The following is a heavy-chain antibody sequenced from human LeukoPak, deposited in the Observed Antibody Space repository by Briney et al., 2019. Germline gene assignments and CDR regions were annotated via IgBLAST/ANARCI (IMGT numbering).Heavy chain of an antibody. V-gene: IGHV1-2*04. Sequence: GASVKVSCKASGYTFTGYYMHWVRQAPGQWLEWMGWINPNSGGTNYAQKFQGWVTMTRDTSISTAYMELSRLRSDDTAVYYCARGQYYYDSSGSRFDYWGQGTLVTVSS. CDR2: INPNSGGT. D-gene: IGHD3-22*01. J-gene: IGHJ4*02. CDR1: GYTFTGYY. CDR3: ARGQYYYDSSGSRFDY.